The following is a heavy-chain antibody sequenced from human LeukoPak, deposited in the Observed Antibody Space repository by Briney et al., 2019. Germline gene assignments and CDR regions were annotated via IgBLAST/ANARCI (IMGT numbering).Heavy chain of an antibody. J-gene: IGHJ3*02. CDR1: GGSISGYY. Sequence: SETLSLSCTVSGGSISGYYWSWIRQPPGKGLEWIGYIYTSGSTNYNPSLKSRVTISVDTSKNQFSLKLSSVTAADTAVYYCATLRWDLLRDAGPFDIWGQGTIVTVSS. D-gene: IGHD1-26*01. CDR2: IYTSGST. V-gene: IGHV4-4*09. CDR3: ATLRWDLLRDAGPFDI.